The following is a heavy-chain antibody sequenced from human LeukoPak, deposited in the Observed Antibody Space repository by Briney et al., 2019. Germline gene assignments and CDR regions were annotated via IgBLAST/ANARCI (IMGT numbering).Heavy chain of an antibody. Sequence: ASVKVSRKASGYTFTGYYMHWVRQAPGQGLEWMGWINPNSGGTNYAQKFQGRVTMTRDTSISTAYMELSRLRSDDTAVYYCAKGFHSSSWFDPWGQGTLVTVSS. V-gene: IGHV1-2*02. CDR3: AKGFHSSSWFDP. D-gene: IGHD6-13*01. J-gene: IGHJ5*02. CDR1: GYTFTGYY. CDR2: INPNSGGT.